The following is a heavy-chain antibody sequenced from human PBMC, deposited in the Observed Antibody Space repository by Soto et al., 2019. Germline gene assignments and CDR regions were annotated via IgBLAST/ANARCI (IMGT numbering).Heavy chain of an antibody. CDR2: IKSKTDGGTT. D-gene: IGHD3-3*01. CDR1: GFTFSNAW. CDR3: TTGYDFYGMDV. Sequence: SLRLSCAASGFTFSNAWMSWVRQAPGKGLEWVGRIKSKTDGGTTDYAAPVKGRFTISRDDSKNTLYLQMNSLKTEDTAVYYCTTGYDFYGMDVWGQGTTVTVSS. J-gene: IGHJ6*02. V-gene: IGHV3-15*01.